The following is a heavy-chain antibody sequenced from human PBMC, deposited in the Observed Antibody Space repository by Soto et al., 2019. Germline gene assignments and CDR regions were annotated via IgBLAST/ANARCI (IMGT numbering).Heavy chain of an antibody. CDR1: GFTFDDYT. CDR2: ISWDGGST. Sequence: GGSLRLSCAASGFTFDDYTMHWVRQAPGKGLEWVSLISWDGGSTYYADSVKGRFTISRDNSKNSLYLQMNSLRTEDTALYYCAKGHIPYYDILTGLDGMDVRGQGTMVTVSS. CDR3: AKGHIPYYDILTGLDGMDV. J-gene: IGHJ6*02. D-gene: IGHD3-9*01. V-gene: IGHV3-43*01.